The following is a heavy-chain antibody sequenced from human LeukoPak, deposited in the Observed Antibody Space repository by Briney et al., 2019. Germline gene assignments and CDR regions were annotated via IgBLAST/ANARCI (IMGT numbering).Heavy chain of an antibody. J-gene: IGHJ6*02. CDR3: ARGRNYYYYGMDV. CDR2: IYSGGST. CDR1: GFTVSSNY. Sequence: TGGSLRLSCAASGFTVSSNYMSWVRQAPGKGLEWVSVIYSGGSTYYADSVKGRFTISRDNSKNTLYLQMNSLRAEDTAVYCCARGRNYYYYGMDVWGQGTTVTVSS. V-gene: IGHV3-66*02.